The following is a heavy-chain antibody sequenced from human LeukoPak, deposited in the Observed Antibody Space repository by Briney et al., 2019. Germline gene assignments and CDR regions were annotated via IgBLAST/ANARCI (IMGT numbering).Heavy chain of an antibody. Sequence: GASVKVSCKVSGYTLTELFMHWVRQAPGKGPEWMGGFDPEDGETIYAQKFQGRVTMTEDTSTDTAYMELSSLRSDDTAVYYCARGGDIVVVVAAFDYWGQGTLVTVSS. J-gene: IGHJ4*02. CDR1: GYTLTELF. V-gene: IGHV1-24*01. CDR3: ARGGDIVVVVAAFDY. CDR2: FDPEDGET. D-gene: IGHD2-15*01.